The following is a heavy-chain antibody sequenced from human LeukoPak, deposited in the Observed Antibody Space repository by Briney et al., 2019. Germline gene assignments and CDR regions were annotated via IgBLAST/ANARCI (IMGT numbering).Heavy chain of an antibody. D-gene: IGHD3-3*01. CDR3: AKEEGLGITILGVVTPFDY. CDR1: GFTFSSYG. V-gene: IGHV3-30*02. Sequence: QPGGSLRLSCAASGFTFSSYGMHWVRQAPGKGLEWVAFIRYDGSNKYYADSVKGRFTISRDNSKTTLYLQMNSLRAEDTAVYYCAKEEGLGITILGVVTPFDYWGQGTLVTVSS. CDR2: IRYDGSNK. J-gene: IGHJ4*02.